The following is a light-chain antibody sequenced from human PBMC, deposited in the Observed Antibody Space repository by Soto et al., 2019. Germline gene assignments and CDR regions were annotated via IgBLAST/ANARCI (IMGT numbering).Light chain of an antibody. CDR3: EKDNSAPYI. CDR2: GAS. Sequence: DIQMTQSPSSLSASVGDTVTITCRARQGVNNYLAWYQQKPGKAPKLLIYGASTLQTGVPSRVSGSGSETEFTRTISSLQPEDVATYYCEKDNSAPYIFGQGTKLESK. CDR1: QGVNNY. J-gene: IGKJ2*01. V-gene: IGKV1-27*01.